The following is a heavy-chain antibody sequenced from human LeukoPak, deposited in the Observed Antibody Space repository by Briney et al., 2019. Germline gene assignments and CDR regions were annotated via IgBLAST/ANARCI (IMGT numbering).Heavy chain of an antibody. CDR1: GFTVSSNY. Sequence: GGSLRLSCAASGFTVSSNYMSWDRQAPGKGLEWVSVIYSGGSTYYADSVKGRFTISRDNSKNTLYLQMNSLRAEDTAVYYCAKDRVYSSGWYYFDYWGQGTLVTVSS. CDR3: AKDRVYSSGWYYFDY. V-gene: IGHV3-66*01. J-gene: IGHJ4*02. CDR2: IYSGGST. D-gene: IGHD6-19*01.